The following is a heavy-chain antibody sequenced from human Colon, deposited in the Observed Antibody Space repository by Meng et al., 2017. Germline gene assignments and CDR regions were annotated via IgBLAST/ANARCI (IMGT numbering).Heavy chain of an antibody. CDR1: GASVSVNSY. Sequence: QVQLQGSGPRLVKPSETLSPACSVSGASVSVNSYWSWVRQPPGRGLEWIGQIDHRGSAYYRPSLNSRVTMSLDKSRNQFSLRLTSVTAADTAVYYCARHGGYYQDFWGQGTLVTVSS. CDR2: IDHRGSA. J-gene: IGHJ4*02. V-gene: IGHV4-4*02. D-gene: IGHD4-23*01. CDR3: ARHGGYYQDF.